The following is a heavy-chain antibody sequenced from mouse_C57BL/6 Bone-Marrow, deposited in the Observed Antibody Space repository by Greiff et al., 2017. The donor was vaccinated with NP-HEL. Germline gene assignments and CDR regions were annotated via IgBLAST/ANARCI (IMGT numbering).Heavy chain of an antibody. D-gene: IGHD1-1*01. Sequence: EVKLMESGGGLVQPKGSLKLPCAASGFTFNTYAMHWVRQAPGKGLEWVARIRSKSSNYATYYADSVKDRFTISRDDSQRMLYLQMNNLKTEDTAMYYCVRDPSFYYGSRNWYFDVWGTGTTVTVSS. J-gene: IGHJ1*03. CDR1: GFTFNTYA. CDR2: IRSKSSNYAT. V-gene: IGHV10-3*01. CDR3: VRDPSFYYGSRNWYFDV.